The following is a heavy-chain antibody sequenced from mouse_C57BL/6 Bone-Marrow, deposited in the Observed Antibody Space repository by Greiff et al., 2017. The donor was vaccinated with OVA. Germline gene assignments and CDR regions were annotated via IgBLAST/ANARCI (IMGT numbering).Heavy chain of an antibody. V-gene: IGHV1-81*01. CDR3: ARRYYYYGSSPYAMDY. Sequence: QVQLKESGAELARPGASVKLSCKASGYTFTSYGISWVKQRTGQGLEWIGEIYPRSGNTYYNEKFKGKATLTAVKSSSTAYMELRSLTSEDSAVYFGARRYYYYGSSPYAMDYWGQGTSVTVSS. CDR1: GYTFTSYG. D-gene: IGHD1-1*01. J-gene: IGHJ4*01. CDR2: IYPRSGNT.